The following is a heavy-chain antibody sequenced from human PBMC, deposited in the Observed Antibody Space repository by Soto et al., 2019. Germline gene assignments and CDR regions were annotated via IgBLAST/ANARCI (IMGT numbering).Heavy chain of an antibody. CDR2: IYHIGST. CDR1: GGSISSSNW. Sequence: QVQLQESGQGLVKPSGTLSLTCAVSGGSISSSNWWSWVRQPPGKGLEWIGEIYHIGSTNHTPSLKSRVIISVNKSKNQVSLKLSSVTAADTAVYYCARVGVATIGDWGQGTLFTVSS. J-gene: IGHJ4*02. D-gene: IGHD5-12*01. CDR3: ARVGVATIGD. V-gene: IGHV4-4*02.